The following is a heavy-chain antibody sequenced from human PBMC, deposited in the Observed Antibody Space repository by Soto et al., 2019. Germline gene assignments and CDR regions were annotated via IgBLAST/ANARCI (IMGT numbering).Heavy chain of an antibody. Sequence: ASVKVSCKASGYTFTSYGISWVRQAPGQGLEWMGWISAYNGNTNYAQKLQGRVTMTTDTSTSTAYMELRSLRSDDTAVYYCAREAKLFTMIGPEASYFDYGGQGTLVTVS. D-gene: IGHD3-22*01. CDR3: AREAKLFTMIGPEASYFDY. V-gene: IGHV1-18*01. CDR1: GYTFTSYG. CDR2: ISAYNGNT. J-gene: IGHJ4*02.